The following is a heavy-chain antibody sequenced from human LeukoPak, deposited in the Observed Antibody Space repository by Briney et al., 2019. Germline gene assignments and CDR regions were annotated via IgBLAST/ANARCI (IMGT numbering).Heavy chain of an antibody. CDR2: IYHSGST. Sequence: SETLSLTCAVSGGSISSGGYSWSWIRQPPGKGLEWIGYIYHSGSTYYNPSLKSRVTISVDRSKNQLSLKLSSVTAADTAVYYCARGRMVRGVIIHWFDPWGQGTLVTVSS. D-gene: IGHD3-10*01. CDR1: GGSISSGGYS. J-gene: IGHJ5*02. V-gene: IGHV4-30-2*01. CDR3: ARGRMVRGVIIHWFDP.